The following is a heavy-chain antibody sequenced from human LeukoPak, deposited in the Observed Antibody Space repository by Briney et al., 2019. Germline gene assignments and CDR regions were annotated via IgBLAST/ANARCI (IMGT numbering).Heavy chain of an antibody. CDR1: GDSISSYY. CDR2: IYTSGST. J-gene: IGHJ5*02. Sequence: SETLSLTCTVSGDSISSYYWSWIRQPAGKGLEWIGRIYTSGSTNYNPSLKSRVTMSADTSKNQFSLKLSSVTAADTAVYYCARDHTEDYYGSGSYYNDWFDPWGQGTLVTVSS. D-gene: IGHD3-10*01. V-gene: IGHV4-4*07. CDR3: ARDHTEDYYGSGSYYNDWFDP.